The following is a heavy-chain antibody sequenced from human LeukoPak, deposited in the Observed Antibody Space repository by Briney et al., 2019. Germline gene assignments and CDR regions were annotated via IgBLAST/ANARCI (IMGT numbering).Heavy chain of an antibody. D-gene: IGHD6-6*01. CDR2: ISNSGHST. J-gene: IGHJ4*01. CDR3: AKDFPSSIATN. V-gene: IGHV3-23*01. Sequence: PGGSLRLSCAVSGFTFSDYAMSWVRQAPGKGLEWVSGISNSGHSTYYIASVKGRFTVSRDNSKSTLFLQMNSLRAEDTAVYYCAKDFPSSIATNWGQGTLVTVSS. CDR1: GFTFSDYA.